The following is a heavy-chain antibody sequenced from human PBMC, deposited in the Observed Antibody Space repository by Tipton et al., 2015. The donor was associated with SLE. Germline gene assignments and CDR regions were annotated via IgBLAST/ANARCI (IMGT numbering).Heavy chain of an antibody. CDR1: GGSISSYY. CDR2: IYYSGST. J-gene: IGHJ3*02. CDR3: ATFPKTDAFDI. Sequence: TLSLTCTVSGGSISSYYWSWIRQPPGKGLEWIGYIYYSGSTNYNPSLKSRVTISVDTSKNQFSPKLSSVTAADTAVYYCATFPKTDAFDIWGQGTMVTVSS. V-gene: IGHV4-59*08.